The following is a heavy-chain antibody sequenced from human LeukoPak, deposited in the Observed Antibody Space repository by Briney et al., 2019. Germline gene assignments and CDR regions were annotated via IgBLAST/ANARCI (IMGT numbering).Heavy chain of an antibody. J-gene: IGHJ4*02. CDR1: GFTFSSHG. V-gene: IGHV3-30*03. D-gene: IGHD6-13*01. CDR3: ARQHTAATAFDY. Sequence: PGRSLRLSCAASGFTFSSHGMHSVRQAPGKGLEWVTFISYDGSNKYYADSVKGRFTISRDNSKNTLFLQMNSLRAEDTAVYYCARQHTAATAFDYWGQGTLVTVSS. CDR2: ISYDGSNK.